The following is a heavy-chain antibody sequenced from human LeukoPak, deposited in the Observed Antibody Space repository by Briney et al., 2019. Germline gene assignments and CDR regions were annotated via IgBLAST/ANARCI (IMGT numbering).Heavy chain of an antibody. CDR3: ARGGRVGRPLFDY. CDR2: IIPIFGTA. J-gene: IGHJ4*02. D-gene: IGHD3-16*01. CDR1: GGTFSSCA. Sequence: GSSVEVSCKASGGTFSSCAISWVRQAPGQGLEWMGGIIPIFGTANYAQKFQGRVTITADESTSTAYMELSSLRSEDTAVYYCARGGRVGRPLFDYWGQGTLVTVSS. V-gene: IGHV1-69*01.